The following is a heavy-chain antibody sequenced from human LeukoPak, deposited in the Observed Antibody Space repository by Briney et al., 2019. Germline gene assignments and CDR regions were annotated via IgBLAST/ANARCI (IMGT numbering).Heavy chain of an antibody. Sequence: PSGTLSLTCTVSGASMISDYWSWLRQPPGKGLEGVGYISYSGSANYNPSRKSRVTISKDTSKNQFSQKLTSVTAADTAVYYCAKGSGWYYYWGQGTLVTVSS. V-gene: IGHV4-59*01. J-gene: IGHJ4*02. CDR2: ISYSGSA. CDR3: AKGSGWYYY. CDR1: GASMISDY. D-gene: IGHD6-19*01.